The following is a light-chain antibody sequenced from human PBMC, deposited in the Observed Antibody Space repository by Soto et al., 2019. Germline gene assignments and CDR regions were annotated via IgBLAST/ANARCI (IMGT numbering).Light chain of an antibody. V-gene: IGKV3-20*01. CDR3: QQYGSSPET. CDR1: QSVSSSY. Sequence: EIVMTQSPGTLSVSPGERVTFSCRASQSVSSSYLAWYQQKPGQAPRLLIYGASSRATGIPDRFSGSGSGTDFTLTISRLEPEDFAVYYCQQYGSSPETFGQGTKVDIK. J-gene: IGKJ1*01. CDR2: GAS.